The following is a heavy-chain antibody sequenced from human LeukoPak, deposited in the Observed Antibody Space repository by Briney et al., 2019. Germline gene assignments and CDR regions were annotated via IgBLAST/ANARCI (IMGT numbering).Heavy chain of an antibody. D-gene: IGHD3-9*01. V-gene: IGHV3-33*01. J-gene: IGHJ4*02. Sequence: GGSLRLSCAASGFTFSSYGMHWVRQAPGKGLEWVAVIWYDGSNKYYADSVKGRFTISRDNSKNTLYLQMNSLRAEDTAVYYCARVNYGILTGYYSEFDYWGQGTLVTVSS. CDR1: GFTFSSYG. CDR2: IWYDGSNK. CDR3: ARVNYGILTGYYSEFDY.